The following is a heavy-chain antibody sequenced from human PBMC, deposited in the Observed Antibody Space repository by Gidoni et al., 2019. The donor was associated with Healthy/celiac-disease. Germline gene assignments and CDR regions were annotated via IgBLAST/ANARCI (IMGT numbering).Heavy chain of an antibody. D-gene: IGHD4-17*01. J-gene: IGHJ4*02. V-gene: IGHV1-2*02. CDR2: INPNRGGT. CDR1: GYTFTGSY. CDR3: ARVDYGDYLSLDY. Sequence: QVQLVQSGAEVKKPGASVKVSCKASGYTFTGSYMHWVRQAPGQGLEWMGWINPNRGGTNYAQKFQGRVTMTRDTSISTAYMELSRLRSDDTAVYYCARVDYGDYLSLDYWGQGTLVTVSS.